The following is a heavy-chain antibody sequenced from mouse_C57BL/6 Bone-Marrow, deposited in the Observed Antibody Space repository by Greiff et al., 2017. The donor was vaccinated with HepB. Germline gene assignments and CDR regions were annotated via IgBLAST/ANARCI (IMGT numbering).Heavy chain of an antibody. J-gene: IGHJ2*01. Sequence: VMLVESGHELVKPGASVKISCKASGYAFSSSWMNWVKQRPGKGLEWIGRIYPGDGDTNYNGKFKGKATLTADKSSSTAYMQLSSLTSEDSAVYFCARRAYYSNPYYFDYWGQGTTLTVSS. CDR1: GYAFSSSW. CDR2: IYPGDGDT. V-gene: IGHV1-82*01. D-gene: IGHD2-5*01. CDR3: ARRAYYSNPYYFDY.